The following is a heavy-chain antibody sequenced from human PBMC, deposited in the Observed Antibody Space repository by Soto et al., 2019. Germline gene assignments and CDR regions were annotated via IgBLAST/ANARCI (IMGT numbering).Heavy chain of an antibody. CDR3: ARDYPVENWFDP. J-gene: IGHJ5*02. V-gene: IGHV3-21*01. CDR2: ISSSSSYI. Sequence: EVQLVESGGGLVKPGGSLRLSCAASGFTFSSYSMNWVRQAPGKGLEWVSSISSSSSYIYYADSVKGRFTISRDNAKNSLYLQMNSLRAEDTAVDYCARDYPVENWFDPWGQGTLVTVSS. CDR1: GFTFSSYS.